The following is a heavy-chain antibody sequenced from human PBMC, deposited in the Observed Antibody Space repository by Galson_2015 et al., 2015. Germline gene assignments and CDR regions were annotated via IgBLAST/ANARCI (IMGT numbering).Heavy chain of an antibody. CDR3: ARDGGWAAAAGTGGYYFDY. D-gene: IGHD6-13*01. V-gene: IGHV3-7*03. CDR1: GFTFSEYW. J-gene: IGHJ4*02. Sequence: SLRLSCAVSGFTFSEYWMSWVRQAPGKGLEWVANIKEDGSEKKYVDSAQGRFTISRDNAKNSLFLQMNSLRAEDTALYYCARDGGWAAAAGTGGYYFDYWGQGTLVTVSS. CDR2: IKEDGSEK.